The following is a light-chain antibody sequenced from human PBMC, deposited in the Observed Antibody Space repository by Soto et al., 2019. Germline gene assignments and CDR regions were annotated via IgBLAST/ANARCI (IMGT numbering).Light chain of an antibody. J-gene: IGLJ1*01. CDR3: CSYAGSSTSLYV. Sequence: LTQPASVSGSPGQSITISCTGTSSDVGSYNLVSWYQQHPGKAPKLMIYEGSKRPSGVSNRFSGSKSGNTASLTISGLQAEDEADYYCCSYAGSSTSLYVFGTGTKVTVL. CDR1: SSDVGSYNL. CDR2: EGS. V-gene: IGLV2-23*01.